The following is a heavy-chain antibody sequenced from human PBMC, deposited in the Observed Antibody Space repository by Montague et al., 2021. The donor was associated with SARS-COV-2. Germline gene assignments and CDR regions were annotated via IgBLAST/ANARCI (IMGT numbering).Heavy chain of an antibody. Sequence: SLRLSCAASGFTFGDYTMHWVRQAPGKGLEWVSGINWNSGSIGYSDSXKGRVTISRDNAKRYLYLEMNSLRGEDTAIYYCAKDARPGIGAPEDHWGQGTLVIVSS. CDR2: INWNSGSI. J-gene: IGHJ4*02. CDR1: GFTFGDYT. V-gene: IGHV3-9*01. D-gene: IGHD6-13*01. CDR3: AKDARPGIGAPEDH.